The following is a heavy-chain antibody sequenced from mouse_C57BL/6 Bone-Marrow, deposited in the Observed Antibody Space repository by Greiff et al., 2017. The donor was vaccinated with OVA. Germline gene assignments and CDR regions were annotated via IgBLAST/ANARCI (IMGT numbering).Heavy chain of an antibody. CDR1: GYSFTDYN. CDR2: LNPNYGTT. J-gene: IGHJ1*03. CDR3: AFYYGSSDRYFDV. Sequence: EVQLQQSGPELVKPGASVKISCKASGYSFTDYNMNWVKQSNGKSLEWLGVLNPNYGTTSYNQKFKGKATLTVDQYSSTAYMQLNSLTSEDSAVYYCAFYYGSSDRYFDVWVTGTTVTVSS. V-gene: IGHV1-39*01. D-gene: IGHD1-1*01.